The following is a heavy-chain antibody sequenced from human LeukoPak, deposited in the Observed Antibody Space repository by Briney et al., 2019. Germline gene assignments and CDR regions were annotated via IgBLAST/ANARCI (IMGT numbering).Heavy chain of an antibody. CDR1: GFTFSSYT. CDR2: ISYDGSNK. V-gene: IGHV3-30-3*01. CDR3: AKDHGFFSSGWNPLFDY. D-gene: IGHD6-19*01. J-gene: IGHJ4*01. Sequence: GGSLRLSCAASGFTFSSYTLQWVRQAPGKGLEGVAVISYDGSNKYYADSVKGRFTISRDNSKNTLDLQMNRLRAEETAVYYCAKDHGFFSSGWNPLFDYWGQGTLVTVSS.